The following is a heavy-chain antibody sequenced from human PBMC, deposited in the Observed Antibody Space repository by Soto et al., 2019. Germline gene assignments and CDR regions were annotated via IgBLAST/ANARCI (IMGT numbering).Heavy chain of an antibody. CDR3: ARDGRAMNDY. CDR1: GFTFSTYA. D-gene: IGHD5-18*01. J-gene: IGHJ4*02. V-gene: IGHV3-64*01. Sequence: GGSLRLSCAASGFTFSTYAMQWVRQAPGKGLEFVSSISSNGGTTNYAYSVKGRFTISRDNSRDTLYLQMGSLRPEDMAVYYCARDGRAMNDYWGQGTLVTVSA. CDR2: ISSNGGTT.